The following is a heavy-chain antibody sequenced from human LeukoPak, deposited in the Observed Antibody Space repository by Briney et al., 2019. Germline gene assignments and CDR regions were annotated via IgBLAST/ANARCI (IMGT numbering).Heavy chain of an antibody. Sequence: SETLSLTCTVSGGSISSSSYYWGWISQPPGKGLEWIGSIYYSGSTYYNPSLKSRVTISVDTSKNQFSLKLSSVTAADTAVYYCARHDYYGSGSYYKPLDYWGQGTLVTVSS. CDR2: IYYSGST. D-gene: IGHD3-10*01. J-gene: IGHJ4*02. CDR1: GGSISSSSYY. V-gene: IGHV4-39*01. CDR3: ARHDYYGSGSYYKPLDY.